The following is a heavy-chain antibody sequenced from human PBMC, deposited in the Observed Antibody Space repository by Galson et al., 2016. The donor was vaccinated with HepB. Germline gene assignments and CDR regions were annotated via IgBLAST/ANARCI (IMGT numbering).Heavy chain of an antibody. Sequence: QSGAEVKKPGASVKVSCKTSGYTFTTNGISWVRQAPGQGLEWVAWIGAQNGDTNSAQKFQGRVTLTPATSTRTAYIELRSLTSDDTAVYYCARDRDLSLDYWGQGTLVTVSS. CDR2: IGAQNGDT. V-gene: IGHV1-18*04. J-gene: IGHJ4*02. D-gene: IGHD5-24*01. CDR3: ARDRDLSLDY. CDR1: GYTFTTNG.